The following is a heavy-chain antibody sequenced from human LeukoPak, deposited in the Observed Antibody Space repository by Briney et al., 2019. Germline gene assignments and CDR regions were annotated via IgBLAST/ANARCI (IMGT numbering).Heavy chain of an antibody. Sequence: GGSLRFSCAASGFSFSSYVMTWVRQAPGKGLEWVSGISGSGTHYADSVKGRFTISRDNSKNMLYLQMNSLRAEDTAVYYCAKGYYDSSGYYPNVASDYWGQGTPVTVSS. V-gene: IGHV3-23*01. CDR3: AKGYYDSSGYYPNVASDY. CDR2: ISGSGT. D-gene: IGHD3-22*01. CDR1: GFSFSSYV. J-gene: IGHJ4*02.